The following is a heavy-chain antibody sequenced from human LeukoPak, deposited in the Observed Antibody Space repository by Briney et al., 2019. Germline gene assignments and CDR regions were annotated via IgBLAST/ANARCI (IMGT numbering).Heavy chain of an antibody. J-gene: IGHJ4*02. CDR1: GGSISSGSYY. Sequence: PSQTLSLTCTVSGGSISSGSYYWSWIRQPAGKGLEWIGRIYTSGSTNYNPSLKSRVTISVDTSKNQFSLKLSSVTAADTAVYYCAGASPLFYVPGDYSDYWGQGTLVTVSS. CDR3: AGASPLFYVPGDYSDY. V-gene: IGHV4-61*02. CDR2: IYTSGST. D-gene: IGHD3-10*02.